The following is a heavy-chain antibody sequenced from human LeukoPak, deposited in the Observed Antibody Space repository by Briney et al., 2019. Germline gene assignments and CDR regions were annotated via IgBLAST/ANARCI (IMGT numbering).Heavy chain of an antibody. CDR1: GFTFITYW. D-gene: IGHD1-14*01. Sequence: GGSLRLSCVDSGFTFITYWMHWVRQAPGKGLEWVSRINTDGTIITYADSVKGRFTVSRDNAKSTLYLQMNSLRAEDTAVYYCAREEEAEYYYMDVWGKGTTVTISS. CDR2: INTDGTII. J-gene: IGHJ6*03. CDR3: AREEEAEYYYMDV. V-gene: IGHV3-74*01.